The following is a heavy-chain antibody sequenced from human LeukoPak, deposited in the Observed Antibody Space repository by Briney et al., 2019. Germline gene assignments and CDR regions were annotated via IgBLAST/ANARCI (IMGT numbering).Heavy chain of an antibody. CDR2: MNPNSGNT. J-gene: IGHJ4*02. CDR3: ARIQRGQFPLSHYFDY. D-gene: IGHD2-21*01. CDR1: GYSFTSYD. Sequence: ASVKVSCKASGYSFTSYDINWVRQATGQGLEWMGWMNPNSGNTGYAQKFQGRVTMTRSTSISTAYMELSGLRSEDTAVYNCARIQRGQFPLSHYFDYWGQAPLFTVSS. V-gene: IGHV1-8*01.